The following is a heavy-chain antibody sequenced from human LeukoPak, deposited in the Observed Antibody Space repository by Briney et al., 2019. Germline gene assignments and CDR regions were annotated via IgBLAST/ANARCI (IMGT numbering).Heavy chain of an antibody. CDR1: GYTFTGYY. J-gene: IGHJ5*02. CDR3: AIAAAAHNNWFDP. V-gene: IGHV1-2*02. Sequence: EAPVKVSCKASGYTFTGYYMHWVRQAPGQGLEWMGWINPNSGGTNYAQKFQGRVTMTRDTSISTAYMELSRLRSDDTAVYYCAIAAAAHNNWFDPWGQGTLVTVFS. D-gene: IGHD6-13*01. CDR2: INPNSGGT.